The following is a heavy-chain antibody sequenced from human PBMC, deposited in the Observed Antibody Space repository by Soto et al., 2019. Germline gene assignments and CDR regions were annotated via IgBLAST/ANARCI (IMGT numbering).Heavy chain of an antibody. D-gene: IGHD3-10*01. V-gene: IGHV1-2*04. CDR2: INPNSGGT. Sequence: GASVKVSCKASGYTFTGYYMHWVRQAPGQGLEWMGWINPNSGGTNYAQKFQGWVTMTRDTSISTAYMELSRLRSDDTAVCYCARGTSRQSYGSGSYFDYYYGMDVWGQGTTVTVSS. J-gene: IGHJ6*02. CDR1: GYTFTGYY. CDR3: ARGTSRQSYGSGSYFDYYYGMDV.